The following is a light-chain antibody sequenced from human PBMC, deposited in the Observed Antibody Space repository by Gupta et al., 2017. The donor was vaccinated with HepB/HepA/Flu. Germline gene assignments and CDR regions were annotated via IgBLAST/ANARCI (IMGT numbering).Light chain of an antibody. CDR3: QQRSNWPEFT. Sequence: EIVLTQSPATLSLSPGERATLSCRASQSVSSYLAWYQQKPGQAPRLLIYDASNRATGIPARFSGSGSGKDVTLTISSREQEDFAVYYCQQRSNWPEFTFGGGTKVEIK. CDR1: QSVSSY. CDR2: DAS. V-gene: IGKV3-11*01. J-gene: IGKJ4*01.